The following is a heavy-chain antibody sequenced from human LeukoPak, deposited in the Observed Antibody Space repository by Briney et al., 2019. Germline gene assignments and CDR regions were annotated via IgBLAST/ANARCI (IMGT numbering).Heavy chain of an antibody. CDR2: INHSGST. CDR1: GGSFIGYY. Sequence: SGALSLPCAAYGGSFIGYYWSGIRQPPGKGREGIGEINHSGSTNYNPSLQRGVTISVDTSNIQFSLKLSSVTAADTAVYYCARRMVYCSGGSCSKPWYFDYWGQGTLVTVSS. CDR3: ARRMVYCSGGSCSKPWYFDY. J-gene: IGHJ4*02. D-gene: IGHD2-15*01. V-gene: IGHV4-34*01.